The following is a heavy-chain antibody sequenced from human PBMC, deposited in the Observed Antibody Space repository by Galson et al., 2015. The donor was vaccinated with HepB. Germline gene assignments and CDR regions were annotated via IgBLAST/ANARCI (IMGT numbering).Heavy chain of an antibody. CDR1: GGTFSSYA. Sequence: SVKVSCKASGGTFSSYAISWVRQAPGQGLEWMGGIIPMFGTANYAQKFRGRVTITADESTSTAYMELSSLRSEDTAMYYCAGLPVDTTYNYSYYMDVWGKGTTVTVSS. J-gene: IGHJ6*03. CDR3: AGLPVDTTYNYSYYMDV. D-gene: IGHD5-18*01. CDR2: IIPMFGTA. V-gene: IGHV1-69*13.